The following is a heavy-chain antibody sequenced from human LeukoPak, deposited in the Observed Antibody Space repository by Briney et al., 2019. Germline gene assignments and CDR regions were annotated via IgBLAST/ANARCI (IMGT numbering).Heavy chain of an antibody. Sequence: PSETLSLTCAVSSGSISSNNWWSWVRQPPGKGLEWIGEIYHSGSTNYNPSLKSRVTISVDKSKNQFSLKLSSVTAADTAVYYCARSKGARVYYFDYWGQGTLVTVSS. CDR1: SGSISSNNW. CDR2: IYHSGST. D-gene: IGHD1-26*01. CDR3: ARSKGARVYYFDY. V-gene: IGHV4-4*02. J-gene: IGHJ4*02.